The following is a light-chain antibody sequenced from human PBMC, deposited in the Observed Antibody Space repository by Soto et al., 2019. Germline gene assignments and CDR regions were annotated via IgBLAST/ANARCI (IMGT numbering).Light chain of an antibody. CDR3: SSFTTSGTWV. J-gene: IGLJ3*02. V-gene: IGLV2-14*01. Sequence: QSVLTQPPSASGSPGQSVTISCTGTSSDVGGYNYVSWYQQYPGKAPKLMIYEVLKRPSGVSSRFSGSKSGNTASLTISGLQAEDEADYYCSSFTTSGTWVFGGGTKLTVL. CDR1: SSDVGGYNY. CDR2: EVL.